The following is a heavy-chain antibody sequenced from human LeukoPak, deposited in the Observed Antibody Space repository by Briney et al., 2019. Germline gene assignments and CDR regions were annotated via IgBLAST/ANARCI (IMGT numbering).Heavy chain of an antibody. CDR1: GGTFSSYA. D-gene: IGHD4-17*01. V-gene: IGHV1-69*05. CDR3: ARHPYGDYYFDY. CDR2: IIPIFGTA. Sequence: SVKVSCKASGGTFSSYAISWVRQPPGQGLEWMGRIIPIFGTANYAQKFQGRVTITTDESTSTAYMELSSLRSEDTAVYYCARHPYGDYYFDYWGREPWSPSPQ. J-gene: IGHJ4*02.